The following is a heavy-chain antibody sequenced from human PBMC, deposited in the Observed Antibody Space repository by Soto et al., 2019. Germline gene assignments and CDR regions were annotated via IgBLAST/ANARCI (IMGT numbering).Heavy chain of an antibody. D-gene: IGHD3-16*02. CDR2: IYHSGST. CDR3: ARGGPGTKKELYDYVWGSYRWNYFDY. Sequence: QVQLQESGPGLVKPSGTLSLTCAVSGGSISSSNWWSWVRQPPGKGLEWIGEIYHSGSTNYNPSLKSRVTISVDTSKYQFSRKLSSVTAADTAVYYCARGGPGTKKELYDYVWGSYRWNYFDYWGQGTLVTVSS. CDR1: GGSISSSNW. J-gene: IGHJ4*02. V-gene: IGHV4-4*02.